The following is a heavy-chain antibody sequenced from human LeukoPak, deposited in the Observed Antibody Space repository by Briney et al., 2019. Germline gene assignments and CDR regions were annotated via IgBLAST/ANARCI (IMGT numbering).Heavy chain of an antibody. CDR1: GYSFATYW. J-gene: IGHJ5*02. CDR3: ARHGDIFTYLCFAP. Sequence: GESLKSSCQGSGYSFATYWIGWVRQMPGKGLEWMGIIYPGNSDIRYSPSFQGQVTISADRSIRTAYLQWSSLKASDTAMYYCARHGDIFTYLCFAPWGQGTLVTVSS. D-gene: IGHD3-9*01. CDR2: IYPGNSDI. V-gene: IGHV5-51*01.